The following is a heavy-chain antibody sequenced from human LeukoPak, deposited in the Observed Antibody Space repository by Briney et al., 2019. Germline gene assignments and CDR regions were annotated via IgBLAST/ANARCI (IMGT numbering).Heavy chain of an antibody. CDR2: ISAYNGNT. CDR3: ARSWAMVSADDY. Sequence: ASVKVSCKASGYTFTSYYMHWVRQAPGQGLEWMGWISAYNGNTNYAQKLQGRVTMTTDTSTSTAYMELRSLRSDDTAVYYCARSWAMVSADDYWGQGTLVTVSS. CDR1: GYTFTSYY. J-gene: IGHJ4*02. D-gene: IGHD5-18*01. V-gene: IGHV1-18*04.